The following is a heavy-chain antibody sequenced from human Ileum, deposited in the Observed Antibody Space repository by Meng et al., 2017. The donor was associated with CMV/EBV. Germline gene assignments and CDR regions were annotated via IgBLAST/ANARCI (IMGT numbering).Heavy chain of an antibody. V-gene: IGHV2-5*02. Sequence: ISCKESVPRLGKPTQTPTLTCNFSGFSIKTSGEGVGWIRQPPGKALEWLAVIYWDDDKRYRSSLKSRLTITKDTSKNQVVLTMTNMDPVDTATYYCAHRARMTTYVGFDYWGQGTLVTVSS. J-gene: IGHJ4*02. CDR2: IYWDDDK. D-gene: IGHD4-11*01. CDR1: GFSIKTSGEG. CDR3: AHRARMTTYVGFDY.